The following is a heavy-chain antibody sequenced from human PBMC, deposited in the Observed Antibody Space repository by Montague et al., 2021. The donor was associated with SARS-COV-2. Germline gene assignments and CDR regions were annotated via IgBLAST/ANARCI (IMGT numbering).Heavy chain of an antibody. V-gene: IGHV4-61*05. CDR1: GDSIINSKTSY. CDR2: IFHTGTS. J-gene: IGHJ4*02. CDR3: AQVNRRLGGVSFDS. D-gene: IGHD3-16*01. Sequence: SETLSLTCNVSGDSIINSKTSYWGWIRLPPGKGLEWIGYIFHTGTSNYQASLKSRVTMSVDTSKTQFSLKLTSVTAADTAVYFCAQVNRRLGGVSFDSWGQGALVTVSS.